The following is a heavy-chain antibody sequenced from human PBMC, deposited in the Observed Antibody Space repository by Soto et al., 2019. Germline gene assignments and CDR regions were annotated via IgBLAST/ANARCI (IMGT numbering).Heavy chain of an antibody. CDR2: IIPIFGTA. CDR3: ARENVDTAMVTLSFDY. V-gene: IGHV1-69*01. D-gene: IGHD5-18*01. Sequence: QVQLVQSGAEVKKPGSSVKVSCKASGGTFSSYAISWVRQAPGQGLEWMGGIIPIFGTANYAQKFQGRVTITADESTSTAYMELSRLGSEDTAVYYCARENVDTAMVTLSFDYWGQGTLVTVSS. J-gene: IGHJ4*02. CDR1: GGTFSSYA.